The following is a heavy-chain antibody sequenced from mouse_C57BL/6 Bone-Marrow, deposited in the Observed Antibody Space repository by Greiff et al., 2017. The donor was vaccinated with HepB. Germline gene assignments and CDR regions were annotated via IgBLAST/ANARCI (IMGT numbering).Heavy chain of an antibody. V-gene: IGHV1-81*01. CDR2: IYPRSGNT. D-gene: IGHD2-5*01. J-gene: IGHJ3*01. CDR3: ARLDSNPFAY. CDR1: GYTFTSYG. Sequence: VKLQESGAELARPGASVKLSCKASGYTFTSYGISWVKQRTGQGLEWIGEIYPRSGNTYYNEKFKGKATLTADKSSSTAYMELRSLTSEDSAVYFCARLDSNPFAYWGQGTLVTVSA.